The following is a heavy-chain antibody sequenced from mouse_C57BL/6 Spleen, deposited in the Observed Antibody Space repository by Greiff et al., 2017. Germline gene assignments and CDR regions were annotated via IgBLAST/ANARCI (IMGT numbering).Heavy chain of an antibody. Sequence: VKVVESGAELVRPGASVTLSCKASGYTFTDYEMHWVKQTPVHGLEWIGAIDPETGGTAYNQKFKGKAILTADKSSSTAYMELRSLTSEDSAVYYCTRGNYLFDYWGQGTTLTVSS. J-gene: IGHJ2*01. CDR1: GYTFTDYE. V-gene: IGHV1-15*01. D-gene: IGHD2-1*01. CDR3: TRGNYLFDY. CDR2: IDPETGGT.